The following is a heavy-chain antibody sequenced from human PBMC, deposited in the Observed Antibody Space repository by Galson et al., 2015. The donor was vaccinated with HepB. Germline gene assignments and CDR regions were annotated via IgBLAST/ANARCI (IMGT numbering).Heavy chain of an antibody. CDR2: IYHSGST. Sequence: SLRLSCAASGFTFSSYAMSWVRQPPGKGLEWIGEIYHSGSTNYNPSLKSRVTISVDKSKNQFSLKLSSVTAADTAVYYCARFPKQWLVAYYFDYWGQGTLVTVSS. V-gene: IGHV4-4*02. J-gene: IGHJ4*02. CDR1: GFTFSSYAM. D-gene: IGHD6-19*01. CDR3: ARFPKQWLVAYYFDY.